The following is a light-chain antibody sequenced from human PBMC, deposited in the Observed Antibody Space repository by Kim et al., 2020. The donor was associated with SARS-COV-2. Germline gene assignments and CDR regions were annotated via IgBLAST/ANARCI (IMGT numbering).Light chain of an antibody. CDR3: SSYTSSSTYV. CDR1: TSDVGGYNY. J-gene: IGLJ1*01. CDR2: DVT. V-gene: IGLV2-14*04. Sequence: GRSITISCTGTTSDVGGYNYVSWYQQHPGKAPKLMIYDVTKRPSGVSNRFSVSKSGIPPSLTISGLQAEDEANYYCSSYTSSSTYVFGTGTKVTVL.